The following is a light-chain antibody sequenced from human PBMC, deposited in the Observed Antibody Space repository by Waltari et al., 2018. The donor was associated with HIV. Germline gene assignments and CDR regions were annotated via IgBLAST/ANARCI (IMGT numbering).Light chain of an antibody. CDR3: CSYAGGSSSV. Sequence: QSALIQPASVSGSPGQSITISCTGTSSDVGGYNIVYWYQQYPGKAPKLMIDEVNKRPAGISNRFSGSKSGNTASLTISGLQPEDEADYYCCSYAGGSSSVFGGGTKLTVL. CDR2: EVN. CDR1: SSDVGGYNI. V-gene: IGLV2-23*02. J-gene: IGLJ3*02.